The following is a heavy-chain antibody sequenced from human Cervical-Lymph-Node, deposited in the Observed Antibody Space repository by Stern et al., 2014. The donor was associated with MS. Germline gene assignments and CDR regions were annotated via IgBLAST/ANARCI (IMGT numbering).Heavy chain of an antibody. D-gene: IGHD6-19*01. CDR2: ISYDGGNE. V-gene: IGHV3-30*18. CDR1: GFTFSNFG. Sequence: VQLVESGGGVVQPGRSLRLSCAASGFTFSNFGMHWVRQAPGKGLEWVTLISYDGGNEYYADLVKGRFTISRDDSKNKLYLQLNSLRPEDTAVYYCAKGRTVAGKGVGAFDVWGQGTLVTVSS. J-gene: IGHJ3*01. CDR3: AKGRTVAGKGVGAFDV.